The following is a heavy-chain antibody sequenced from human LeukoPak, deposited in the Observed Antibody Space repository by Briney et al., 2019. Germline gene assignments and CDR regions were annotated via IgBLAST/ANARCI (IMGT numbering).Heavy chain of an antibody. CDR1: GGSISSYY. J-gene: IGHJ6*02. V-gene: IGHV4-59*01. CDR2: IYYSGST. CDR3: ARYTSREYYYYYGMDV. Sequence: SSETLSLTCTVSGGSISSYYWSWIRQPPGKGQEWIGYIYYSGSTNYNPSLKSRVTISVDTSKNQFSLKLSSVTAADTAVYYCARYTSREYYYYYGMDVWGQGTTVTVSS.